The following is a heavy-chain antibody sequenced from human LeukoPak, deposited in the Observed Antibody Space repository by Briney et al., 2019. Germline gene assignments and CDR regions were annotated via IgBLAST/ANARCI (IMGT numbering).Heavy chain of an antibody. CDR3: ARDFGLRLSLGPFDA. CDR1: EFTFADYA. J-gene: IGHJ5*02. D-gene: IGHD3-16*01. Sequence: GGSLRLSCAASEFTFADYAMSWVRQAPGKGLEWVSGINWNGGSTVYAKSVKGRFTISRDNAKNSLYLQMNSLSAEDTAVYYCARDFGLRLSLGPFDAWGEGFLVTVSS. CDR2: INWNGGST. V-gene: IGHV3-20*04.